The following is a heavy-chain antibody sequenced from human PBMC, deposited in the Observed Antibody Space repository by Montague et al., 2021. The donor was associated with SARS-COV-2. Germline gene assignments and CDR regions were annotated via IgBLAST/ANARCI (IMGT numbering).Heavy chain of an antibody. D-gene: IGHD2-15*01. Sequence: SLRLSCAASGFTFSSYAMSWVRQAPGKGLEWVSAISGSGGSTYYADSVKGRFTISRDNSKNTLYLQMNSLRAEDTAVYYCAKDCPTRDIVVVVAAISYYYGMDVWGQGTTVTVSS. CDR1: GFTFSSYA. CDR2: ISGSGGST. V-gene: IGHV3-23*01. J-gene: IGHJ6*02. CDR3: AKDCPTRDIVVVVAAISYYYGMDV.